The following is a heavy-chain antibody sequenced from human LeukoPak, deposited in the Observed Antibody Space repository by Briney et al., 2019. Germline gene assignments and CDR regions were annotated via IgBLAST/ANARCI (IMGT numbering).Heavy chain of an antibody. D-gene: IGHD3-22*01. J-gene: IGHJ4*02. CDR1: GFTFRSYG. Sequence: PGRSLRLSCAASGFTFRSYGMHWVRQAPGKGLEWVAVVWYDGTNTYYAESVKGRFTISRDNSKNTLYLQMNSLRAEDTAVYYCAKDRGSGYYSFDYWGQGTLVTVSS. CDR3: AKDRGSGYYSFDY. V-gene: IGHV3-33*06. CDR2: VWYDGTNT.